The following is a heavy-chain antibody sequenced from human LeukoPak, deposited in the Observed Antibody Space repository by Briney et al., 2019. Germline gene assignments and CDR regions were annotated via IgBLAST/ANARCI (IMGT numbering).Heavy chain of an antibody. Sequence: ESLKISCKGSGYNFVNNWIGWVPQMPGKGLEWMAIIYPADSNTKYSPSFQGQVIISADQSINTAFLQWSSLKASDTAMYYCVRSPACSSGTCYPNWFDPWGQGTLVIVSS. CDR3: VRSPACSSGTCYPNWFDP. D-gene: IGHD2-15*01. J-gene: IGHJ5*02. CDR2: IYPADSNT. CDR1: GYNFVNNW. V-gene: IGHV5-51*01.